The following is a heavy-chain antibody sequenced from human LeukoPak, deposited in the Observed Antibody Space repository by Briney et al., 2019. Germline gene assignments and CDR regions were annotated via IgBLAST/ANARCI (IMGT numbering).Heavy chain of an antibody. Sequence: GGSLRLSCAASGFTFSSYWMSWVRQAPGKGLEWVANIKQDGSEKYYVDSVKGRFTISRDNAKNSLYLQMNSLRAEDTAVYYCARAAADSSGYSYYYYYYMDVWGKGTTVTVSS. CDR2: IKQDGSEK. V-gene: IGHV3-7*01. CDR3: ARAAADSSGYSYYYYYYMDV. J-gene: IGHJ6*03. CDR1: GFTFSSYW. D-gene: IGHD3-22*01.